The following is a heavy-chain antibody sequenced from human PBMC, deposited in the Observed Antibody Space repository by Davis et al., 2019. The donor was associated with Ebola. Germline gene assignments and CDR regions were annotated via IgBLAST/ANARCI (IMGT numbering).Heavy chain of an antibody. J-gene: IGHJ4*02. CDR3: ARLHNWNGLDY. V-gene: IGHV4-59*12. CDR1: GYSITTYH. CDR2: IYSSGTT. D-gene: IGHD1-1*01. Sequence: PSETLSPTFTVPGYSITTYHWNWIRQSPGKGLEWIGHIYSSGTTNYNPSLKSRVTISVDTSKNQFSLNLATVTDADTAVYYCARLHNWNGLDYWGQGTRVTVSS.